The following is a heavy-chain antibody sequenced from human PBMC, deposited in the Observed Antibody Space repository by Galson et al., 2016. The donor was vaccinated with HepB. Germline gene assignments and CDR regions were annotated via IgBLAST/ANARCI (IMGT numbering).Heavy chain of an antibody. CDR2: IYHNGGT. J-gene: IGHJ4*02. D-gene: IGHD4-17*01. V-gene: IGHV4-4*02. CDR1: GGSISSSNW. Sequence: TLSLTCAVSGGSISSSNWWSWVRQPPGKGLEWIGGIYHNGGTNYNPSLKSRVTISVDKSKNQFSLKLSSVTAADTAVYYCARDTEGGDYDVYSFQYWGQGTLVTVSS. CDR3: ARDTEGGDYDVYSFQY.